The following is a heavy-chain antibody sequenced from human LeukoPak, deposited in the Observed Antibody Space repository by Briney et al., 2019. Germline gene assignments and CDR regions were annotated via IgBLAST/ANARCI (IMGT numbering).Heavy chain of an antibody. CDR2: THYSGST. CDR1: GPSISNTIYY. V-gene: IGHV4-39*07. CDR3: AREMYDSGGYRVSYFDY. Sequence: SETLSLTCSVSGPSISNTIYYWGWVRQPPGKGLDWIGSTHYSGSTYYNPSLMSRVTISTDTSKNQFSLKLSSVTAADTAVYYCAREMYDSGGYRVSYFDYWGQGTLVTVSS. J-gene: IGHJ4*02. D-gene: IGHD3-22*01.